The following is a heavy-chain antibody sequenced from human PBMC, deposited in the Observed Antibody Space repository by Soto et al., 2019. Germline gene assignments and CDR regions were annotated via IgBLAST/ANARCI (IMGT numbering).Heavy chain of an antibody. D-gene: IGHD2-8*02. CDR2: ISGYGDTT. CDR1: RLRFYSYA. CDR3: AKVPLVLSNAFDL. Sequence: AGCMGIHSAASRLRFYSYATIWVRQAPGKGLEWVSGISGYGDTTYYSASVKGRFTISRDNSQKMLFLQMNSLRAEDTAMYYCAKVPLVLSNAFDLWGQGTKVTVS. J-gene: IGHJ3*01. V-gene: IGHV3-23*01.